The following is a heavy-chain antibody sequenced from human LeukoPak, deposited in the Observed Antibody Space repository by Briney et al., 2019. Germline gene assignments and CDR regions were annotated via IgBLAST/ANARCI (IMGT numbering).Heavy chain of an antibody. D-gene: IGHD1-1*01. CDR1: GFTFGSYS. CDR2: ISSSSSYI. Sequence: PGGSLRLSCAASGFTFGSYSMNWVRQAPGKGLEWVSSISSSSSYIYYADSVKGRFTISRDNAKNSLYLQMNSLRAEDTAVYYCARDAGAATGTTETDYWGQGTLVTVSS. CDR3: ARDAGAATGTTETDY. J-gene: IGHJ4*02. V-gene: IGHV3-21*01.